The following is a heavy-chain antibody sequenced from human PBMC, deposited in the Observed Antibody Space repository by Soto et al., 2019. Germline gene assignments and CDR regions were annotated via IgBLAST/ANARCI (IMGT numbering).Heavy chain of an antibody. D-gene: IGHD2-2*01. CDR1: GGTFSSYA. J-gene: IGHJ6*02. CDR2: IIPIFGTA. Sequence: SVKVSCKAPGGTFSSYAISWVRQAPGQGLEWMGGIIPIFGTANYAQKFQGRVTITAAKPTSTAYMELSSLRSEDTAVYYCARGGYCSSTSCSRRRYYYYYYGMDVWGQGTTVTVSS. V-gene: IGHV1-69*06. CDR3: ARGGYCSSTSCSRRRYYYYYYGMDV.